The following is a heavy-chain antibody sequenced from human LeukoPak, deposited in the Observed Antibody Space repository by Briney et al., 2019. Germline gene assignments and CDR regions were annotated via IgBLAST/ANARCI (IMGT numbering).Heavy chain of an antibody. V-gene: IGHV3-48*01. CDR2: ISSSSSTI. J-gene: IGHJ4*02. Sequence: GGSLRLSCAASGFTFSSYSMNWVRQAPGKGLEWVSYISSSSSTIYYADSVKGRFTISRDNAKNSLYLQMNSLRAEDTAVYYCARDRQAAQFDYWGQGTLVTVSS. CDR1: GFTFSSYS. CDR3: ARDRQAAQFDY. D-gene: IGHD2-15*01.